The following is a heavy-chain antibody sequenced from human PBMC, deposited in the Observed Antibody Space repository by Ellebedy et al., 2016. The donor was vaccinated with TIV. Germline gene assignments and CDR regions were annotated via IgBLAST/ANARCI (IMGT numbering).Heavy chain of an antibody. J-gene: IGHJ3*02. V-gene: IGHV3-53*01. D-gene: IGHD2-21*02. Sequence: GESLKISCAASGFTVGNNYMNWVRQAPGKGLEWVSVLYTGGTTFYADSVKGRFTISRDNSKNTLYLQMNSLRAEDTAVYYCAKGEVVTTIAAFDIWGQGTMVTVSS. CDR1: GFTVGNNY. CDR2: LYTGGTT. CDR3: AKGEVVTTIAAFDI.